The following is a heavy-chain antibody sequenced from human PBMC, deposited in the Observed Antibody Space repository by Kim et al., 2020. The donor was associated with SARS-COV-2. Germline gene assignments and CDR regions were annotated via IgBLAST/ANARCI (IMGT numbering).Heavy chain of an antibody. Sequence: SETLSLTCTVSGGSISSAASYWSWVRQHPGKGLEWIGYIYFTGGTYYNPSLRSRLTMSVDSSKNQFSLNLNSVTAADAAVYYCPRIPSADPYGWFASWG. CDR3: PRIPSADPYGWFAS. D-gene: IGHD3-10*01. V-gene: IGHV4-31*03. CDR2: IYFTGGT. CDR1: GGSISSAASY. J-gene: IGHJ5*01.